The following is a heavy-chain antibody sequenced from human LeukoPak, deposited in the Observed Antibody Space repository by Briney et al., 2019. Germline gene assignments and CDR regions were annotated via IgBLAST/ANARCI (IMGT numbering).Heavy chain of an antibody. V-gene: IGHV3-21*01. CDR3: ARGGAFGDRTYYFAS. Sequence: GGSLRLSCAASGFTFNIYSMNWVRQAPGKGLEWVSSISGTSNYIYYADSVKGRFTISRDNAKNSLYLHMNSLRAEDTAVYYCARGGAFGDRTYYFASWGQGILVTVSS. J-gene: IGHJ4*02. CDR2: ISGTSNYI. CDR1: GFTFNIYS. D-gene: IGHD4-17*01.